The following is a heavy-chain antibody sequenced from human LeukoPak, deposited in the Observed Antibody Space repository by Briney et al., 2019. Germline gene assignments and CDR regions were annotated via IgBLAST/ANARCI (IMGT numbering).Heavy chain of an antibody. D-gene: IGHD3-22*01. J-gene: IGHJ6*03. Sequence: SETLSLTCAVYGGSFSGYYWSWIRQPPGKGLEWIGEINHSGSTNYNPSLKSRVTISVDTSKNQFSLKLSSVTAADTAVYYCARGKEDDRTYYYYYYMDVWGKGTTVTVSS. CDR1: GGSFSGYY. V-gene: IGHV4-34*01. CDR3: ARGKEDDRTYYYYYYMDV. CDR2: INHSGST.